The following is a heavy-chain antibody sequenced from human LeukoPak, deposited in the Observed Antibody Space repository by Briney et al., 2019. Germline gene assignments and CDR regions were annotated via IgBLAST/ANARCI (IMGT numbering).Heavy chain of an antibody. CDR2: INEDGSTT. CDR3: VRDLGGRSGH. Sequence: GGSLRLSCAASGFICRSNWMHWVRQAPGKGLVWVSRINEDGSTTNHADSVKGRFTISRDNVKNTLYMEMNSLRAEDTAVYYCVRDLGGRSGHWGQGTLVTVSS. J-gene: IGHJ4*02. D-gene: IGHD1-26*01. V-gene: IGHV3-74*01. CDR1: GFICRSNW.